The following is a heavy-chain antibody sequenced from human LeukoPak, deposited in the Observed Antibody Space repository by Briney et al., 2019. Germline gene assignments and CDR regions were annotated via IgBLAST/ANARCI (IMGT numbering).Heavy chain of an antibody. Sequence: GGSLRLSCAASGFTFSSYEMNWVRQAPGKGLEWVSYISSSGSTKYYADSVKGRFTISRDNAKNSVYLQMISLRAEDTAVYYCARSPQEIFDFWGQGTLVTVSS. CDR2: ISSSGSTK. V-gene: IGHV3-48*03. CDR1: GFTFSSYE. J-gene: IGHJ4*02. CDR3: ARSPQEIFDF.